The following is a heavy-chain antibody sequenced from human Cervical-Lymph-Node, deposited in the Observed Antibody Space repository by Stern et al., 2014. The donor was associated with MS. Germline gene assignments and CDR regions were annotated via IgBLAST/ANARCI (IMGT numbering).Heavy chain of an antibody. CDR2: IIPVFGTA. J-gene: IGHJ5*02. Sequence: VQLVESGAEVKKPGSSVKVSCKASGGTFSKFPSSWVRQAPGQGLEWMGGIIPVFGTAAYAQEFRGRITITAAVTTSTMYMELSSLRSTATDVYYCALSSDTIDRWYSLGYDLWGQGTLVTVSS. D-gene: IGHD6-13*01. V-gene: IGHV1-69*01. CDR3: ALSSDTIDRWYSLGYDL. CDR1: GGTFSKFP.